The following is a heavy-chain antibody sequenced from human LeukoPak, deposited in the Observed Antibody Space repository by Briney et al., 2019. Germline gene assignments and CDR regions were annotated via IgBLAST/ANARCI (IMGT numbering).Heavy chain of an antibody. Sequence: PGGSLRLSCAASGFTFSSYAMSWVRQAPGKGLEWVANIQQDGSNKFYADSVKGRFTISRDNARNSLYLQMNSLRPDDTAVYYCATQSYGLFAYWGQGTLVTVSS. CDR2: IQQDGSNK. CDR3: ATQSYGLFAY. D-gene: IGHD4-17*01. CDR1: GFTFSSYA. J-gene: IGHJ4*02. V-gene: IGHV3-7*02.